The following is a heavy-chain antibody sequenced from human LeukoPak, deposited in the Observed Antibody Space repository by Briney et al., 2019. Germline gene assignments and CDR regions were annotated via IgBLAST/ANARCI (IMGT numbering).Heavy chain of an antibody. Sequence: SETLSLTCAVYGGSFSGYYWSWIRQPPGKGLEWIGEINHSGSTNYNPSLKSRVTISVDTSKNQFSLKLSSVTAADTAVYYCARMGEGWCSDYWGQGTLVTVSS. CDR1: GGSFSGYY. J-gene: IGHJ4*02. CDR3: ARMGEGWCSDY. D-gene: IGHD3-16*01. V-gene: IGHV4-34*01. CDR2: INHSGST.